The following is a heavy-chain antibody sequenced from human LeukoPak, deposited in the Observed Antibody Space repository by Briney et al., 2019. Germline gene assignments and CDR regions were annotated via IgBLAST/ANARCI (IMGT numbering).Heavy chain of an antibody. CDR3: AKPDYYYGSGTSTYFGMDV. J-gene: IGHJ6*02. CDR1: GFIFSNYA. Sequence: PGGSLRLSCAASGFIFSNYAMNWVRQAPGKGLEWVSAISGSAGSTYYADSVKGRFTISRDNSKNTLYLRMNSLRAEDTAVYYCAKPDYYYGSGTSTYFGMDVWGQGTTVTVSS. D-gene: IGHD3-10*01. V-gene: IGHV3-23*01. CDR2: ISGSAGST.